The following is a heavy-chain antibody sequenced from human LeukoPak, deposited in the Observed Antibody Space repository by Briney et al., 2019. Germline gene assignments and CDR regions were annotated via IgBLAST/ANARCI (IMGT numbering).Heavy chain of an antibody. D-gene: IGHD5-18*01. V-gene: IGHV4-61*02. CDR2: MSTSGIT. J-gene: IGHJ3*02. Sequence: SQTLSLTCTVSGDSISSDSYYWSWIWQPAGKGLEWIGRMSTSGITMYNPSLKSRVTISVDTSENQFSLRLSSATAADTAVYYCARHYSYSGFDAFHIWGQGTMVTVSS. CDR1: GDSISSDSYY. CDR3: ARHYSYSGFDAFHI.